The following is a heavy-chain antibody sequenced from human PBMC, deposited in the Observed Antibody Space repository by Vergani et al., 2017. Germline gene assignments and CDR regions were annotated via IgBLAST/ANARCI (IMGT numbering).Heavy chain of an antibody. CDR1: GYSFTSYW. V-gene: IGHV5-51*01. CDR2: IYPGDSDT. J-gene: IGHJ3*02. D-gene: IGHD4-17*01. Sequence: EVQLVQSGAEVKKPGESLKISCKGSGYSFTSYWIGWVRQMPGKGLEWMGIIYPGDSDTRYSPSFQGQVTISADKSISTAYLQWSSLKASDTAMYYCARDVSRNYGDYAGDAFDIWGQGTMVTVSS. CDR3: ARDVSRNYGDYAGDAFDI.